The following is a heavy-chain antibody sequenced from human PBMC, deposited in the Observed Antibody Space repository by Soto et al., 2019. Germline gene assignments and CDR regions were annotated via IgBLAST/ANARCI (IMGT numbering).Heavy chain of an antibody. Sequence: GGSLRLSCEAPGFTFSSYWMNWVRQAPGKGLEWVAIIKKDGSEKYYVDSVKGRFTISRDNSKNTLYLQMNSLRAEDTAVYYCAKWLPYDSSGSALDYWGQGTLVTVSS. J-gene: IGHJ4*02. CDR2: IKKDGSEK. CDR1: GFTFSSYW. D-gene: IGHD3-22*01. V-gene: IGHV3-7*03. CDR3: AKWLPYDSSGSALDY.